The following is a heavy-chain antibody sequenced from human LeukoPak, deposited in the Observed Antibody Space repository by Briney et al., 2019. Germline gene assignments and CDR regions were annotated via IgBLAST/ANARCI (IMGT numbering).Heavy chain of an antibody. CDR2: ISSSGST. V-gene: IGHV4-61*02. J-gene: IGHJ4*02. CDR1: GDSISSGDYY. Sequence: SETLSLTCTVSGDSISSGDYYWSWIRQPAGKGLEWIGRISSSGSTNYNPSLKSRVTISVDTSKNQFSLKLSSVTAADTAVYYCARQPDLDYWGQGTLVTVSS. CDR3: ARQPDLDY.